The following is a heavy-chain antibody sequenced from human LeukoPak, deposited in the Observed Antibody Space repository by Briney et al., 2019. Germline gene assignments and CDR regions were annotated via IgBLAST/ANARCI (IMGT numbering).Heavy chain of an antibody. V-gene: IGHV4-59*01. CDR1: GGSISSYY. J-gene: IGHJ6*02. Sequence: SETLSLTCTVSGGSISSYYWSWIRQPPGKGLEWIGYIYYSGSTNYNPSPKSRVTISVDTSKNQFSLKLSSVTAADTAVYYCARARGSSGWYSYYYYGMDVWGQGTTVTVSS. CDR3: ARARGSSGWYSYYYYGMDV. D-gene: IGHD6-19*01. CDR2: IYYSGST.